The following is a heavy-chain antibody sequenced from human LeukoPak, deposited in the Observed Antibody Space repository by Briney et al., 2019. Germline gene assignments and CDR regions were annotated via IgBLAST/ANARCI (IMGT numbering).Heavy chain of an antibody. CDR1: GGSISSYY. J-gene: IGHJ6*03. CDR3: ARLPYGDYYYMDV. CDR2: IYYSGST. Sequence: ETLSLTCTVSGGSISSYYWSWIRQSPGKGLEWIGYIYYSGSTNYNPSLKSRVTISVDTSKNQFSLKLSSVTAADTAVYYCARLPYGDYYYMDVWGKGTTVTVSS. V-gene: IGHV4-59*08. D-gene: IGHD4-17*01.